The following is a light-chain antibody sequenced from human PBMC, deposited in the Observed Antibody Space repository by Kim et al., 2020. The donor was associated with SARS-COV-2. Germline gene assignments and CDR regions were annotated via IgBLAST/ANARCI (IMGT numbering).Light chain of an antibody. CDR3: QAWDNTVV. J-gene: IGLJ2*01. CDR2: QDN. Sequence: VSVSPGQTASITCSGDKLGDRYADWYQKKSGQSPVLVIYQDNKRPSGIPERFSGSNSGNTATLTISGTQAMDEADYYCQAWDNTVVFGGGTQLTVL. V-gene: IGLV3-1*01. CDR1: KLGDRY.